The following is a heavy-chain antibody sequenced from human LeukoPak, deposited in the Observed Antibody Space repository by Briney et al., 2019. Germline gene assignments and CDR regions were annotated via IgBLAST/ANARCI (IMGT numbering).Heavy chain of an antibody. Sequence: GGSLRLSCAASGFTVSSNHMSWVRQAPGKGLEWVSVIYSGGSTYYADSVKGRFTISRDNSKNTLYLQMNSLRAEDTAVYYCARVQGHTMVREYYFDYWGQGTLVTVSS. J-gene: IGHJ4*02. CDR2: IYSGGST. V-gene: IGHV3-53*01. D-gene: IGHD3-10*01. CDR3: ARVQGHTMVREYYFDY. CDR1: GFTVSSNH.